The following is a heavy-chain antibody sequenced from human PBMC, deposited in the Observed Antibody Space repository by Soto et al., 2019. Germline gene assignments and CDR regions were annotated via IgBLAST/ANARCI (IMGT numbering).Heavy chain of an antibody. D-gene: IGHD1-26*01. J-gene: IGHJ3*02. CDR2: ISYSGST. Sequence: SETLSLTCTVSGGSITTVGNYWSWIRQFPGKGLEWIGHISYSGSTNSNPSLRSRLSMSVDTSKNQFSLELSSVTTADTAVYYCARLLGSGNYLGIFDAFDIWGQGTVVTVSS. CDR1: GGSITTVGNY. CDR3: ARLLGSGNYLGIFDAFDI. V-gene: IGHV4-31*03.